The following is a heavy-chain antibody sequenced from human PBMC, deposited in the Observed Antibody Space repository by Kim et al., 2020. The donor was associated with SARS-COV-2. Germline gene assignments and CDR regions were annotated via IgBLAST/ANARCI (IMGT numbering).Heavy chain of an antibody. D-gene: IGHD2-15*01. J-gene: IGHJ4*02. CDR2: INNDVSST. V-gene: IGHV3-74*01. CDR1: GFTFSSYW. CDR3: VKGGAH. Sequence: GGSLRLSCAASGFTFSSYWMHWVRQAPGQGLVWVSFINNDVSSTGYADSVKGRFTISRDNAKNTVNLQMNSLRGDDTAVYYCVKGGAHWGQGSLVTVSS.